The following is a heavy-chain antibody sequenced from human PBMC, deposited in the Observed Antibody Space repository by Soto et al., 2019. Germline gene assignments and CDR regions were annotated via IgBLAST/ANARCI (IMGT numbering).Heavy chain of an antibody. Sequence: SVKVSCKASGGTFSSYAISWVRQAPGQGLEWMGGIIPIFGTANYAQKFQGRVTITADKSTSTAYMELSSLRSEDTAVYYCARDEDAAMPHFFDYWGQGTPVTVSS. J-gene: IGHJ4*02. D-gene: IGHD5-18*01. V-gene: IGHV1-69*06. CDR3: ARDEDAAMPHFFDY. CDR1: GGTFSSYA. CDR2: IIPIFGTA.